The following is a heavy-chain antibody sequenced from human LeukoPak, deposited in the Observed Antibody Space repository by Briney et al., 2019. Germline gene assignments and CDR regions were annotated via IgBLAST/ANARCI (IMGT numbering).Heavy chain of an antibody. D-gene: IGHD3-3*01. V-gene: IGHV1-2*02. CDR3: ARGLYTYYDFWSGGGKFDY. CDR1: GYTFTRYY. CDR2: INPNSGGT. Sequence: GASVKVSCKASGYTFTRYYMHWVRQAPGQGREWMGWINPNSGGTNYAQKFQGRVTMTRDTSISTAYMELSKLRSDDTAVYYCARGLYTYYDFWSGGGKFDYWGQGTLVTVSS. J-gene: IGHJ4*02.